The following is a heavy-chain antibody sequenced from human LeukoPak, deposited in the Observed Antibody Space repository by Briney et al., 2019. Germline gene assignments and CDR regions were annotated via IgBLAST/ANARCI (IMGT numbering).Heavy chain of an antibody. CDR2: IYTSGST. CDR3: GRGDCSSTSCYMGY. D-gene: IGHD2-2*02. V-gene: IGHV4-4*07. J-gene: IGHJ4*02. Sequence: SETLSLTCTVSGGSISSYYWSWIRQPAGKGLEWIGRIYTSGSTNYNPSLKRRVPISVHTSKHQFSLKLSPVTAADTAVYYCGRGDCSSTSCYMGYWGQGNLVTVFS. CDR1: GGSISSYY.